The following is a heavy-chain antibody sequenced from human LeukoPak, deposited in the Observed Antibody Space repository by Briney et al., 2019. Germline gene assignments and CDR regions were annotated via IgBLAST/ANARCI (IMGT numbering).Heavy chain of an antibody. CDR3: AKDRGTMIVVDPPDY. J-gene: IGHJ4*02. CDR1: GFTFSSYG. CDR2: ISYDGSNK. V-gene: IGHV3-30*18. D-gene: IGHD3-22*01. Sequence: PGRSLRLSCAASGFTFSSYGMHWVRQAPGKGLEWVAVISYDGSNKYYADSVKGRFTISRGNSKNTLYLQMNSLRAEDTAVYYCAKDRGTMIVVDPPDYWGQGTLVTVSS.